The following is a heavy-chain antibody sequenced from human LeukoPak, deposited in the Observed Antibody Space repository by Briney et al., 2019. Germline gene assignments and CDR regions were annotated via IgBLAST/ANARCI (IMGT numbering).Heavy chain of an antibody. J-gene: IGHJ4*02. CDR1: GFTFSSYG. V-gene: IGHV3-30*18. CDR3: AKATRVADPYYFDY. Sequence: GGSLRLSCAASGFTFSSYGMHWVRQAPGKGLEWVAVISYDGSNKYYADSVKGRFTISRDNSKNTPYLQMNSLRAEDTAVYYCAKATRVADPYYFDYWGQGTLVTVSS. CDR2: ISYDGSNK. D-gene: IGHD6-19*01.